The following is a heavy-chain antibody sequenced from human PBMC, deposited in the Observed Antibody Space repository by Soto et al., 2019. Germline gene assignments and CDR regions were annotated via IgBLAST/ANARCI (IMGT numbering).Heavy chain of an antibody. CDR1: GGSISSYY. CDR3: ARDGVVLSDAFDI. Sequence: SETLSLTYTVSGGSISSYYWSWIRQPPGKGLEWIGYIYYSGSTNYNPSLKSRVTISVDTSKNQFSLKLSSVTAADTAVYYCARDGVVLSDAFDIWGQGTMVTVSS. D-gene: IGHD3-3*01. J-gene: IGHJ3*02. V-gene: IGHV4-59*01. CDR2: IYYSGST.